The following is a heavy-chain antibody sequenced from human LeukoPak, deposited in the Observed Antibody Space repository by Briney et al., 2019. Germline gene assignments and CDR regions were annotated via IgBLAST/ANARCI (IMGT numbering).Heavy chain of an antibody. Sequence: SVKVSGKASGGTFSSNAISWVRQAPGQGLEWMGGIIPLFGTTNYAQKFQGRVTISADESTSTAYMELNSLRSEDTAVYYCARVVVVVPIGGLGWFDPWGQGTLVTVSS. CDR2: IIPLFGTT. J-gene: IGHJ5*02. CDR3: ARVVVVVPIGGLGWFDP. D-gene: IGHD2-2*01. CDR1: GGTFSSNA. V-gene: IGHV1-69*01.